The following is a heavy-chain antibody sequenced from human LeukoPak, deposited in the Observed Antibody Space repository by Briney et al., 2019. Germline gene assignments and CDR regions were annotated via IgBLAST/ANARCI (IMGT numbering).Heavy chain of an antibody. CDR2: ISFSGDNS. CDR3: ARGMGATTQSLFDQ. D-gene: IGHD1-26*01. Sequence: GGSLRLSCAAFGFNFRDAAMTWGRQAPGKGLEWVSLISFSGDNSYYADSVKGRFTISRENAKNSLYLQMNSLRAGDTAVYYCARGMGATTQSLFDQWGQGTLVTVSS. V-gene: IGHV3-23*01. CDR1: GFNFRDAA. J-gene: IGHJ4*02.